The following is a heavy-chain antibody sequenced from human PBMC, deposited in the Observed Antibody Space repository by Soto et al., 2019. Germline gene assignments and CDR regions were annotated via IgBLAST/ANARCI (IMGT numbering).Heavy chain of an antibody. CDR2: ISASGGDT. Sequence: EVQLLESGGGSVQPGGSLKISSAASGFTFSNYVMNWVRQAPGKGLEWVSVISASGGDTLYADSVKGRFTISRDNSKNTVYMQMSSLRAEDTAVYYCVKRDDSGRYPYYFDYWGQGTLVTVSS. CDR1: GFTFSNYV. V-gene: IGHV3-23*01. J-gene: IGHJ4*02. CDR3: VKRDDSGRYPYYFDY. D-gene: IGHD3-22*01.